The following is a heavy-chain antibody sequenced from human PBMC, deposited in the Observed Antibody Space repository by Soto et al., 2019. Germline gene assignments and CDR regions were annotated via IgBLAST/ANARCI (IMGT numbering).Heavy chain of an antibody. Sequence: AASVKVSCKASGYTFTSYGISWVRQAPGQGLEWMGWISAYNGNTNYAQKLQGRVTMTTDTSTSTAYMELRSLRSDDTAVYYCARDYDFWSGYSRPIIAARPGGWFDPWGQGTMVTVSS. CDR2: ISAYNGNT. J-gene: IGHJ5*01. D-gene: IGHD3-3*01. CDR1: GYTFTSYG. V-gene: IGHV1-18*01. CDR3: ARDYDFWSGYSRPIIAARPGGWFDP.